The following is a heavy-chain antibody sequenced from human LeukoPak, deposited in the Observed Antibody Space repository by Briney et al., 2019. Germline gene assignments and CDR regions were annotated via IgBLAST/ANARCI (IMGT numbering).Heavy chain of an antibody. D-gene: IGHD1-26*01. J-gene: IGHJ3*02. Sequence: RAGGSLRLSCAASEFSVSSNYMTWVRQAPGKGLEWVSLIYSGGSTYYADSVKARFTISRDNSKNSLYLQMNSLRAEDTAVYYCARGGSYLSAFDIWGQGTMVTVSS. CDR3: ARGGSYLSAFDI. CDR2: IYSGGST. V-gene: IGHV3-66*01. CDR1: EFSVSSNY.